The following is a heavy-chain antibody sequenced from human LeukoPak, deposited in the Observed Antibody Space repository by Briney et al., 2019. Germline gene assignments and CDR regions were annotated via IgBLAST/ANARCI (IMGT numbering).Heavy chain of an antibody. Sequence: GGSLRLSCAASGFTFSSYAMSWVRQAPEKGLEWVSTISGGGGSTYYADSVKGRFTISRDNSKNTLYLQMNSLRAEDTAVYYFAPKGWFGGTSNWFDPWGQGTPVTVSS. CDR2: ISGGGGST. CDR1: GFTFSSYA. J-gene: IGHJ5*02. V-gene: IGHV3-23*01. CDR3: APKGWFGGTSNWFDP. D-gene: IGHD3-10*01.